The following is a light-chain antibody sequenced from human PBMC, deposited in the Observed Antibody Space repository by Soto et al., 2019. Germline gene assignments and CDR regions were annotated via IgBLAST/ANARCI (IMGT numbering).Light chain of an antibody. CDR2: GVT. Sequence: QSVLTQPASVSGSPGQSTTISCTGSGSDIGAYNYVSWYQQHPGKAPKLLIHGVTRRPSGVSSRFSASKSAYTASLTISGLQAEDEANYYCSSFTTSYFDVFGPGTKVTVL. V-gene: IGLV2-14*01. CDR1: GSDIGAYNY. CDR3: SSFTTSYFDV. J-gene: IGLJ1*01.